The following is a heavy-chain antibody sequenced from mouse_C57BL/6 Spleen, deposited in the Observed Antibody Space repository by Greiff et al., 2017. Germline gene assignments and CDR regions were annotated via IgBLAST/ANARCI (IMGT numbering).Heavy chain of an antibody. Sequence: QVQLHQPGAELVKPGASVKLSCKASGYTFTSYWMHWVKQRPGQGLEWIGMIHPNSGSTNYNEKFKSKATLTVDKSSSTAYMQLSSLTSEDSAVYYCARSGSNYAFAYWVQGTLVTVSA. CDR3: ARSGSNYAFAY. CDR1: GYTFTSYW. J-gene: IGHJ3*01. D-gene: IGHD2-5*01. CDR2: IHPNSGST. V-gene: IGHV1-64*01.